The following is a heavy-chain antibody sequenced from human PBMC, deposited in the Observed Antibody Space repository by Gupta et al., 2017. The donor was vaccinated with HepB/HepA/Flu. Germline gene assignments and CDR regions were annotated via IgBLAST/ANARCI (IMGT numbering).Heavy chain of an antibody. CDR3: ARDPYDFWSGSNGGSYFQH. J-gene: IGHJ1*01. Sequence: QVQLVQSGAEVKKPGSSVKVSCKASGGTFSSYAISWVRQAPGQGLEWMGGIIPIFGTANYAQKFQGRVTITADESTSTAYMELSSLRSEDTAVYYCARDPYDFWSGSNGGSYFQHWGQGTLVTVSS. CDR2: IIPIFGTA. D-gene: IGHD3-3*01. CDR1: GGTFSSYA. V-gene: IGHV1-69*01.